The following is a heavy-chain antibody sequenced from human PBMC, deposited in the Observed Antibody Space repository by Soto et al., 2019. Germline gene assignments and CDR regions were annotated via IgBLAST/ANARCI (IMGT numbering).Heavy chain of an antibody. V-gene: IGHV3-48*02. J-gene: IGHJ3*02. CDR3: ARASRLRDAFDI. CDR2: ISSSSTI. D-gene: IGHD2-21*01. Sequence: GGSLRLSCAASGFTFSSYSMNWVRQAPGKGLEWVSYISSSSTIYYADSVKGRFTISRDNAKNSLYLQMNSLRDEDTAVYYCARASRLRDAFDIWGQGTMVTVSS. CDR1: GFTFSSYS.